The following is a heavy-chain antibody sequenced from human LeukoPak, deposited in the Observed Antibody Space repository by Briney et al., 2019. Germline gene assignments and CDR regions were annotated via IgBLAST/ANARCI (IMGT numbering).Heavy chain of an antibody. Sequence: PGGSLRLSCAASGFTFSSYSMNWVRQAPGKGLEWVSYISSSSSTIYYADSVKGRFTISRDNAKNPLYLQMNSLRDEDTAVYYCARAHGSGSYYPYYYYYMDVWGKGTTVTVSS. CDR2: ISSSSSTI. J-gene: IGHJ6*03. CDR3: ARAHGSGSYYPYYYYYMDV. CDR1: GFTFSSYS. V-gene: IGHV3-48*02. D-gene: IGHD3-10*01.